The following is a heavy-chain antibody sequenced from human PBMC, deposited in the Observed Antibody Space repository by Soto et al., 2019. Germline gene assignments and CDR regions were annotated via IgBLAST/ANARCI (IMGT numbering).Heavy chain of an antibody. CDR1: GGTFSSYA. V-gene: IGHV1-69*13. J-gene: IGHJ4*02. CDR2: IIPIFGTA. CDR3: ARGGNSYGYSSSWYGY. Sequence: GASLKVSCKASGGTFSSYAISWVRQAPGQGLEWMGGIIPIFGTANYAQKFQGRVTITADESTSTAYMELSSLRSEDTAVYYCARGGNSYGYSSSWYGYWGQGTLVTVSS. D-gene: IGHD6-13*01.